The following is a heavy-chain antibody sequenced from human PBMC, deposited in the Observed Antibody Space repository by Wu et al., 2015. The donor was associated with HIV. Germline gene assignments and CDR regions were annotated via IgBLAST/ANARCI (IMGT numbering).Heavy chain of an antibody. CDR1: GFSFSTYG. D-gene: IGHD5-18*01. CDR3: ARGGYKYGTHLQL. CDR2: ISANNGNT. V-gene: IGHV1-18*01. Sequence: VQLVQSGTDVKKPGASVKVSCKASGFSFSTYGINWVRQAPGQGLEWMGWISANNGNTESAQRLQGRVTMTTDTSTSTAYLEVKSLRSDDTAVYYCARGGYKYGTHLQLWGQGTLVIVSS. J-gene: IGHJ1*01.